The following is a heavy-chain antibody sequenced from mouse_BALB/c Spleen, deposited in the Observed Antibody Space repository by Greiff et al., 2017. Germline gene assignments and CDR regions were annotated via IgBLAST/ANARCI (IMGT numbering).Heavy chain of an antibody. CDR2: IRLKSNNYAT. J-gene: IGHJ4*01. D-gene: IGHD2-4*01. V-gene: IGHV6-6*02. CDR1: GFTFSNYW. CDR3: TRRDYDGYAMDY. Sequence: EVKVEESGGGLVQPGGSMKLSCVASGFTFSNYWMNWVRQSPEKGLEWVAEIRLKSNNYATHYAESVKGRFTISRDDSKSSVYLQMNNLRAEDTGIYYCTRRDYDGYAMDYWGQGTSVTVSS.